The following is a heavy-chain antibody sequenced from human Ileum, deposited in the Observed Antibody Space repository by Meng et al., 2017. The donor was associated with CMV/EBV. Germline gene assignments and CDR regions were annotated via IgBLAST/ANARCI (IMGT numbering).Heavy chain of an antibody. CDR3: AKYDREYQRWAGFDP. Sequence: GGSLRLSCAASGFTFSSYAMSWVRQAPGKGLEWVSVIYSGGSSTYYADSVKGRFTISRDNSKNTLYLQMNSLRAEDTAVYYCAKYDREYQRWAGFDPWGQGTLVTVSS. CDR2: IYSGGSST. D-gene: IGHD2-2*01. J-gene: IGHJ5*02. CDR1: GFTFSSYA. V-gene: IGHV3-23*03.